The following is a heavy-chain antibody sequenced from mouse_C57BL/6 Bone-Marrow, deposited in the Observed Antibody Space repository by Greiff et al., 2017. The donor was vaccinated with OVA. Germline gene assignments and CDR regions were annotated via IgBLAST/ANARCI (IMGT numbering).Heavy chain of an antibody. CDR2: ISDGGSYT. CDR1: GFTFSSYA. D-gene: IGHD2-3*01. J-gene: IGHJ3*01. CDR3: ARVDGYSAWFAY. Sequence: EVHLVESGGGLVKPGGSLKLSCAASGFTFSSYAMSWVRQTPEKRLEWVATISDGGSYTYYPDNVKGRFTISRDNAKNNLYLQMSHLTSEDAAMYYCARVDGYSAWFAYWGQGTLVTVSA. V-gene: IGHV5-4*01.